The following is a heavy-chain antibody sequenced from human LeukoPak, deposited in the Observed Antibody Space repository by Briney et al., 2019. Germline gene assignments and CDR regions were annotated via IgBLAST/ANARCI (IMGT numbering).Heavy chain of an antibody. Sequence: PGGSLRLSCAASGFTFSSYSMNWVRQAPGKGLEWVSSISSSSSYIYYADSVKGRFTISRDNAKNSLYLQMNSLRAEDTAVYYCARERPSYYDILTGYYPRSLPYYFDYWGQGTLVTVSS. J-gene: IGHJ4*02. D-gene: IGHD3-9*01. CDR2: ISSSSSYI. CDR3: ARERPSYYDILTGYYPRSLPYYFDY. V-gene: IGHV3-21*01. CDR1: GFTFSSYS.